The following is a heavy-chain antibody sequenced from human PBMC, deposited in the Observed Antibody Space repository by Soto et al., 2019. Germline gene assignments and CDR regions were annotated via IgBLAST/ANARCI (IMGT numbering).Heavy chain of an antibody. CDR2: ISSSGSTI. J-gene: IGHJ6*02. Sequence: NPGGSLRLSCAASGFTFSDYYMSWIRQAPGKGLEWVSYISSSGSTIYYADSVKGRFTISRDNAKNSLYLQMNSLRAEDTAVYYCARVKAARPGLLYYYYGMDVWGQGTTVTVSS. D-gene: IGHD6-6*01. CDR1: GFTFSDYY. V-gene: IGHV3-11*01. CDR3: ARVKAARPGLLYYYYGMDV.